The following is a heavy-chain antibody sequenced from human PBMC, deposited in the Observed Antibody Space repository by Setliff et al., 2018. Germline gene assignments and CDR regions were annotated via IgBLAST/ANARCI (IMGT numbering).Heavy chain of an antibody. J-gene: IGHJ4*02. V-gene: IGHV1-18*01. CDR2: ISVYTGNT. D-gene: IGHD2-8*01. CDR1: GYTFSHSG. CDR3: SRLVRYCTTTTCQMVSGAEV. Sequence: ASVKVSCKASGYTFSHSGITWVRQAPGQGLEWMGWISVYTGNTNYAQKLQGRVTMTTDSSTSTAYMELRSLRSDDTAVYYCSRLVRYCTTTTCQMVSGAEVWGQGTLVTVSS.